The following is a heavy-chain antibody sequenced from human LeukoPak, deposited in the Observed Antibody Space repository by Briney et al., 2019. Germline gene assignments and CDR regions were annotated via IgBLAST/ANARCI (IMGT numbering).Heavy chain of an antibody. CDR3: ATYRQVMLPFEA. V-gene: IGHV3-23*01. J-gene: IGHJ5*02. CDR1: GFTFSTFA. Sequence: GGSLRLSCAASGFTFSTFAMLWVRQPRGKGLEWVSSIFPSGGEIHYADSVRCRFTISRDNSKSTLSLQMNSLRAEDTAIYYCATYRQVMLPFEAWGQGTLVTVSS. D-gene: IGHD5-18*01. CDR2: IFPSGGEI.